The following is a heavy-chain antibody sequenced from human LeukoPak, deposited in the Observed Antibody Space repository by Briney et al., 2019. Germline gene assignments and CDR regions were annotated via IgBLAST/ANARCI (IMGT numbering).Heavy chain of an antibody. J-gene: IGHJ3*02. CDR2: MNPNSGNT. Sequence: GASVKVSCKASGYTFTGYYMHWVRQAPGQGLEWMGWMNPNSGNTGYAQKFQGRVTMTRNTSISTAYMELSSLRSEDTAVYYCARGTVYFLKNYDFWSGYYKDAFDIWGQGTMVTVSS. CDR3: ARGTVYFLKNYDFWSGYYKDAFDI. V-gene: IGHV1-8*02. CDR1: GYTFTGYY. D-gene: IGHD3-3*01.